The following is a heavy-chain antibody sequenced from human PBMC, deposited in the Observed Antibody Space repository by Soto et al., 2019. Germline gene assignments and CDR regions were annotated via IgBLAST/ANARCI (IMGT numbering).Heavy chain of an antibody. J-gene: IGHJ4*02. CDR1: GFTFSSYA. D-gene: IGHD2-15*01. CDR3: ARDPDVVVVAEPIY. CDR2: ISYDGSNK. V-gene: IGHV3-30-3*01. Sequence: GSLRLSCAASGFTFSSYAMHWVRQAPGKGLEWVAVISYDGSNKYYADSVKGRFTISRDNSKNTLYLQMNSLRAEDTAVYYCARDPDVVVVAEPIYWGQGTLVTVSS.